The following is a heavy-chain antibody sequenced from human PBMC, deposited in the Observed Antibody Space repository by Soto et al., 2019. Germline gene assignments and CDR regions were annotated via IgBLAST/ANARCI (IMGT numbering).Heavy chain of an antibody. J-gene: IGHJ3*02. D-gene: IGHD4-17*01. Sequence: ESGGGVVQPGRSLRLSCAASGFTFSGHVIHWVRQAPGKGLEWVAGILHAGTDKYYAQSVKGRFTISRDNSENTVYLQMNSLRVEDTAVYYCAKEDYGDSYAFDIWGQGTMVTVSS. CDR2: ILHAGTDK. V-gene: IGHV3-30*18. CDR1: GFTFSGHV. CDR3: AKEDYGDSYAFDI.